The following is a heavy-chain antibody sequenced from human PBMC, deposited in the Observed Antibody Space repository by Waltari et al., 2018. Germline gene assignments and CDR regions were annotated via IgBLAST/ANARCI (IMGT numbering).Heavy chain of an antibody. CDR3: ATGGGNYGGNSA. Sequence: QVQLVESGGGLVKPGGALRLSCEASGFTFSDYYMSWIRQAPGQGLEWVSYISSSGNTIYYAESVKGRFTISRDNAQNSMYLQMNSLRTEDTAVYYCATGGGNYGGNSAWGQGTLVTVSS. CDR2: ISSSGNTI. CDR1: GFTFSDYY. J-gene: IGHJ4*02. D-gene: IGHD2-21*02. V-gene: IGHV3-11*04.